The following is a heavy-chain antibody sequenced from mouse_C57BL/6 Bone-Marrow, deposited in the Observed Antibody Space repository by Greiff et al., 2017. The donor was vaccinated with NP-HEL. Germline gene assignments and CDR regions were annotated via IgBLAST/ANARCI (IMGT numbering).Heavy chain of an antibody. Sequence: QVHVKQSGAELVKPGASVKISCKASGYAFSSYWMNWVKQRPGKGLEWIGQIYPGDGDTNYNGKFKGKATLTADKSSSTAYMQLSSLTSEDSAVYFCARTTVVHFDYWGQGTTLTVSS. D-gene: IGHD1-1*01. CDR3: ARTTVVHFDY. V-gene: IGHV1-80*01. CDR1: GYAFSSYW. J-gene: IGHJ2*01. CDR2: IYPGDGDT.